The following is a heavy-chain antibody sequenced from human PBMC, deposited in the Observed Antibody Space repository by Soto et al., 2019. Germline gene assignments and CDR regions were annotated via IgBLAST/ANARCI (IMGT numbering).Heavy chain of an antibody. J-gene: IGHJ6*02. CDR1: GFTFSSYW. D-gene: IGHD1-20*01. V-gene: IGHV3-74*01. CDR3: PRDPYKGKYYYYGMDV. CDR2: INSDGSST. Sequence: EVQLVESGGGLVQPGGSLRLSCAASGFTFSSYWMHWVRQAPGKGLVWVSRINSDGSSTSYADSVKGRFTISRDNAKNTLYLQMNSLRAEVTAVYYCPRDPYKGKYYYYGMDVWGQGTTVTVSS.